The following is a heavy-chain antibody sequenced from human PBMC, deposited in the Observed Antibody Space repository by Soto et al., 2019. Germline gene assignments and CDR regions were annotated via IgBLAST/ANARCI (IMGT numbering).Heavy chain of an antibody. CDR3: SRDRYYYDTSGYSLENAIDI. CDR2: ISAYNGNT. J-gene: IGHJ3*02. V-gene: IGHV1-18*01. D-gene: IGHD3-22*01. Sequence: QVQLVQSGAEVKKPGASVKVSCKASGYTFTSYGISWVRQAPGQGLEWMGWISAYNGNTNYAQKLQGRVTMTTDTYASTAYMELSSLRSDDTAVYYCSRDRYYYDTSGYSLENAIDIWGKGTMVTVSS. CDR1: GYTFTSYG.